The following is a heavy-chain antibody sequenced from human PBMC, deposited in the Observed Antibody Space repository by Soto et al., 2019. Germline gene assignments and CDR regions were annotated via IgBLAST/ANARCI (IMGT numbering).Heavy chain of an antibody. D-gene: IGHD3-3*01. CDR3: AKDQRGYYDFWSGYSYYYGMDV. V-gene: IGHV3-43D*04. CDR2: ISWDGGST. CDR1: GFTFDDYA. Sequence: GGSLRLSCAASGFTFDDYAMHWVRQAPGEGLEWVSLISWDGGSTYYADSVKGRFTISRDNSKNSLYLQMNSLRAEDTALYYCAKDQRGYYDFWSGYSYYYGMDVWGQGTTVTVSS. J-gene: IGHJ6*02.